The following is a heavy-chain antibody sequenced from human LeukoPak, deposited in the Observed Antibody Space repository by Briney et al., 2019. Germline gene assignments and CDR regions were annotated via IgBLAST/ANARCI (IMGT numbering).Heavy chain of an antibody. CDR2: ISGYNDNT. Sequence: ASVKVSCKASGGTFSSYGITWVRRAPGQGLEWMGWISGYNDNTNSAQKFQGRVTMTTDTSTRTAYMELRSLRSDDTAVYYCARDGVAVAELLDYWGQGTLVTVSS. CDR3: ARDGVAVAELLDY. J-gene: IGHJ4*02. CDR1: GGTFSSYG. D-gene: IGHD6-19*01. V-gene: IGHV1-18*01.